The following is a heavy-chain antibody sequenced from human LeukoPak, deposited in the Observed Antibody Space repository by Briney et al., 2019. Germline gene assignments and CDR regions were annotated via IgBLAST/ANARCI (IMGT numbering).Heavy chain of an antibody. D-gene: IGHD6-6*01. CDR1: GFTFSDYY. J-gene: IGHJ4*02. CDR2: ISSSGSTI. V-gene: IGHV3-11*04. CDR3: ARGVEGGSSYVFY. Sequence: GGSLRLSCAASGFTFSDYYMRWVRQAPGKGLEWVSYISSSGSTIYYADSVKGRFTISRDHAKNSLYLQMNSLRAEDTAVYYCARGVEGGSSYVFYWGQGTLVTVSS.